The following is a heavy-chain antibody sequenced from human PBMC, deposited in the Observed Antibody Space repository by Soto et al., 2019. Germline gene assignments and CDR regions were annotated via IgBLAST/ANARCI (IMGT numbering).Heavy chain of an antibody. V-gene: IGHV3-74*03. CDR2: IDSYGSST. CDR1: AFTFSSYW. J-gene: IGHJ4*02. CDR3: VRGLGNSDH. Sequence: EVQLVESGGGLVQPGGSLRLSCVDSAFTFSSYWVHWVRQVPGKEPVWVSFIDSYGSSTKYADSVRGRFTISRDNAKNTLYLLMNSLRVEDTAVYYCVRGLGNSDHWGQGTLVTVSS.